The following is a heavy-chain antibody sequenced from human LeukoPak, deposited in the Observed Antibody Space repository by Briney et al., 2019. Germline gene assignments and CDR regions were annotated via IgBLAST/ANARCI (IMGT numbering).Heavy chain of an antibody. Sequence: PGGSLRLSWAASGFTFSSYWMSWVRQAPGKGLEWVANIKQDGSEKYYVDSVKGRFTISRDNAKNSLYLQMNSLRAEDTAVYYCASSFGVVVYFEYWGQGTLVTVSS. V-gene: IGHV3-7*01. J-gene: IGHJ4*02. D-gene: IGHD3-3*01. CDR1: GFTFSSYW. CDR2: IKQDGSEK. CDR3: ASSFGVVVYFEY.